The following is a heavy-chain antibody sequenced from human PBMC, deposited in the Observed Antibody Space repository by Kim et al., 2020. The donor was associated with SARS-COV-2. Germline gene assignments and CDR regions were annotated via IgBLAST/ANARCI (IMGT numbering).Heavy chain of an antibody. CDR2: ISYDGSNK. V-gene: IGHV3-30*18. D-gene: IGHD2-2*01. J-gene: IGHJ4*02. CDR1: GFTFSSYG. Sequence: GGSLRLSCAASGFTFSSYGMHWVRQAPGKGLEWVAVISYDGSNKYYADSVKGRFTISRDNSKNTLYLQMNSLRAEDTAVYYCAKDGLNIVVVPAAPGDYWGQGTLVTVSS. CDR3: AKDGLNIVVVPAAPGDY.